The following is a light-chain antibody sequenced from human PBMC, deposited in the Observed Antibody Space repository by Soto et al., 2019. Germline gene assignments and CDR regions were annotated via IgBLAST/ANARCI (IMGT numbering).Light chain of an antibody. Sequence: ETVMTQSPATLSVSPGETATLSCRASQSVSTNVAWFQQKPGQVPRLLIYGPSTRATGVPAKFSGSGSGTEFTLTISYLQSEDFADYYCQQYNNWPLTFGGGTKVEI. CDR1: QSVSTN. CDR2: GPS. CDR3: QQYNNWPLT. V-gene: IGKV3-15*01. J-gene: IGKJ4*01.